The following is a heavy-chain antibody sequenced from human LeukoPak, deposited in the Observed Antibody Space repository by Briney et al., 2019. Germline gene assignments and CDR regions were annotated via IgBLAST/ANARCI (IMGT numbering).Heavy chain of an antibody. CDR3: AKVGYCDAGSCYFDS. V-gene: IGHV4-38-2*02. CDR2: MFHSGNT. J-gene: IGHJ4*02. Sequence: SETLSLTCTVSGYFISSGYYWGWIRQSPGKGLEWIGTMFHSGNTYYNPSLNSRVTLSVDTSKNQFSLELNSVTAADTAVYYCAKVGYCDAGSCYFDSWGQGTLVTVSS. D-gene: IGHD2-15*01. CDR1: GYFISSGYY.